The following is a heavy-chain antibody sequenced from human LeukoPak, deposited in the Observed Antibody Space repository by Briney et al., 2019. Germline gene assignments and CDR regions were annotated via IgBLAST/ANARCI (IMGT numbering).Heavy chain of an antibody. D-gene: IGHD3-10*01. CDR1: GFSMRDGGYF. CDR3: ARGAHSGSFSSWFHP. J-gene: IGHJ5*02. V-gene: IGHV4-31*03. CDR2: IWYSGNT. Sequence: SETLSLTCTVSGFSMRDGGYFWTWVRQLPRKGLEWIGYIWYSGNTFYNPSLKSRSTISIDRSKNQFSLTLTSVTAADTAVYYCARGAHSGSFSSWFHPWGQGTLVTVSS.